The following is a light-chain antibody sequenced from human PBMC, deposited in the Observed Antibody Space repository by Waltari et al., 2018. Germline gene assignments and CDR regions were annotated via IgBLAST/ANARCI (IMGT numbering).Light chain of an antibody. Sequence: IQLTQSPSSLAASVGDRVNITCRARPGIVNFLAWYQQKPGKVPRLLISTASTLQSGVPPRFSGSGSGTEFTLTIAGLQPEDVATYYCQKYNAAPLIFGGGTKVEIK. J-gene: IGKJ4*01. V-gene: IGKV1-27*01. CDR1: PGIVNF. CDR2: TAS. CDR3: QKYNAAPLI.